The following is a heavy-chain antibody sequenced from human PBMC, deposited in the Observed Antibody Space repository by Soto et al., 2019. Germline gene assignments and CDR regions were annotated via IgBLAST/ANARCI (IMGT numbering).Heavy chain of an antibody. V-gene: IGHV3-23*01. D-gene: IGHD2-21*02. CDR1: GFAFSNYA. CDR3: AKEWSLGYYFDY. J-gene: IGHJ4*02. CDR2: ISGGGGTT. Sequence: EVQLLESGGDLVQPGGSLRLSCAASGFAFSNYAMNWVRQAPGKGLEWVSVISGGGGTTYYADSVKGRFTISRDNSKKTLYLQMSSLRGDDTAVYYCAKEWSLGYYFDYWGQGTLVIVSS.